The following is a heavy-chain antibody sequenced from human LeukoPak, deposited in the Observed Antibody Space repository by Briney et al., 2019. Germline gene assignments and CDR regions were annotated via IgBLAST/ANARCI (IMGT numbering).Heavy chain of an antibody. CDR2: INHSGST. Sequence: SETLSLTCAVYGGSFSAYYWTWIRQPPGKWLEWIGEINHSGSTNYNPSLKSRVTISIDTSKNQFSLKLRSVTAADTAVYYCARGEYGNQRSNNWFDPWGQGTLVTVSS. CDR1: GGSFSAYY. V-gene: IGHV4-34*01. CDR3: ARGEYGNQRSNNWFDP. J-gene: IGHJ5*02. D-gene: IGHD4-11*01.